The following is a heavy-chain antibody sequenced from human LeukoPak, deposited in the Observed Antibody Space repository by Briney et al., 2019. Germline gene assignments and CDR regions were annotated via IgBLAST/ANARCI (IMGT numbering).Heavy chain of an antibody. V-gene: IGHV3-23*01. CDR3: AKRHCRGGSCYSDSYYLDV. Sequence: GASLRLSCAASGFTFSNYAMRWVRQAPGKGLEWVSGISATGGSTYYADSVKGRFTISRDNSKNTLILQMSSLRVEDTALYYCAKRHCRGGSCYSDSYYLDVWGKGTTVTVSS. CDR1: GFTFSNYA. CDR2: ISATGGST. J-gene: IGHJ6*03. D-gene: IGHD2-15*01.